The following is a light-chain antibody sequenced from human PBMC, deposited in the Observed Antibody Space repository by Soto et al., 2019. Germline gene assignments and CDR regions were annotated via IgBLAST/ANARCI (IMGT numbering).Light chain of an antibody. CDR2: DVS. CDR3: SSYTSSRAHVV. V-gene: IGLV2-14*01. Sequence: QSALTQPASVSGSPGQSITISCTGTSSDVGGYNYVSWYQQHPGKAPKLMIYDVSSRPSGVSNRSSGSKSGNTASLTISGLQAEDEADYHCSSYTSSRAHVVFGGGTKLTVL. J-gene: IGLJ2*01. CDR1: SSDVGGYNY.